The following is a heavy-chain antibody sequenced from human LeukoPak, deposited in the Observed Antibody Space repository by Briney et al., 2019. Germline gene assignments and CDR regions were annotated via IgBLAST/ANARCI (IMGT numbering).Heavy chain of an antibody. D-gene: IGHD5-12*01. CDR1: GGSFSGYY. Sequence: SETLSLTCAVYGGSFSGYYWSWIRQPPGKGLEWIGSIYYSGSTYYNPSLKSRVTISVDTSKNQFSLKLSSVTAADTAVYFCARGDINWLRSPGTLYYADYWGRGTLVTVSS. CDR2: IYYSGST. J-gene: IGHJ4*02. CDR3: ARGDINWLRSPGTLYYADY. V-gene: IGHV4-34*01.